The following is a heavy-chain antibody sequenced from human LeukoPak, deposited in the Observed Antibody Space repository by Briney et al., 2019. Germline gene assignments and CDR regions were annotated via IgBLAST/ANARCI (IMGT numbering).Heavy chain of an antibody. Sequence: PETLSLTCTVSGGSISSYYWSWIRQPPGKGLEWIGYIYYSGSTNYNPSLKSRVTISVDTSKNQFSLKLSSVTAADTAVYYCARGARSSSSWRLGNWFDPWGQGTLVTVSS. CDR1: GGSISSYY. V-gene: IGHV4-59*12. CDR2: IYYSGST. J-gene: IGHJ5*02. CDR3: ARGARSSSSWRLGNWFDP. D-gene: IGHD6-13*01.